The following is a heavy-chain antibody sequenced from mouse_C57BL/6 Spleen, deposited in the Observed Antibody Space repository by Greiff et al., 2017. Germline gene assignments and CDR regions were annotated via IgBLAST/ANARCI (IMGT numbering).Heavy chain of an antibody. Sequence: EVQGVESGGGLVKPGGSLKLSCAASGFTFSSYAMSWVRQTPEKRLEWVATISDGGSYTYYPDNVKGRFTISRDNAKNNLYLQMSHLKSEDTAMYYCARDRFAYWGQGTLVTVSA. J-gene: IGHJ3*01. V-gene: IGHV5-4*01. CDR2: ISDGGSYT. CDR3: ARDRFAY. CDR1: GFTFSSYA.